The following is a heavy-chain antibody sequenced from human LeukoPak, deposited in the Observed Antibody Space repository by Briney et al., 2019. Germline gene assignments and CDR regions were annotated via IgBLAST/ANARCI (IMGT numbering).Heavy chain of an antibody. Sequence: SETLSLTCSVSGGSISSYYWSWIRQPPGRGLEWIGYIYYSGRTSYNPSLKSRVTISVDTSKNQFSLRLSSVTAADTAVYYCARELLWFGELLEDYMDVWGKGTTVTISS. V-gene: IGHV4-59*01. CDR1: GGSISSYY. J-gene: IGHJ6*03. CDR3: ARELLWFGELLEDYMDV. CDR2: IYYSGRT. D-gene: IGHD3-10*01.